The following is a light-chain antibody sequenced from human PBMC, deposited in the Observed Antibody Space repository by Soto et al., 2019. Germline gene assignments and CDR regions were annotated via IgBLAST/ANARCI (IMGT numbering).Light chain of an antibody. J-gene: IGLJ2*01. CDR2: EFR. Sequence: QSALTQPPSASGSPGQSVTISCTGAANNIGGYNFVSWYQQHPGKAPKLIISEFRERPSGVPDRFSGSKSGNTASLTVSGRQSEYEADYYCSSYAGRNNVIFGGGTKLTVL. CDR3: SSYAGRNNVI. V-gene: IGLV2-8*01. CDR1: ANNIGGYNF.